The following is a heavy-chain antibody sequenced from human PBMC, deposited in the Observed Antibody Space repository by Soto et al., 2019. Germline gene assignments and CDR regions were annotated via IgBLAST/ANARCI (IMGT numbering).Heavy chain of an antibody. CDR1: GFSFDEYA. CDR2: VSWNSGTV. V-gene: IGHV3-9*01. CDR3: AKGFCSSAKCYTYSYMDV. J-gene: IGHJ6*03. Sequence: EVQLVESGGTLVQPGRSLRLSCAASGFSFDEYAMPWVRQVPGKGLEWVSGVSWNSGTVGYGDSVKGRFTISRDNDKNSLYLQMNSLRAEDTAMYYCAKGFCSSAKCYTYSYMDVWGKGTAVTVSS. D-gene: IGHD2-2*01.